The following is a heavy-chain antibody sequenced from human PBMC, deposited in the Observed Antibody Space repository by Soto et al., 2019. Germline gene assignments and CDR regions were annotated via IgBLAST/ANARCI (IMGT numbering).Heavy chain of an antibody. Sequence: VQLVESGGGVVQPGRSLRLSCAASGFTFSDYAMHWVRQAPGKGLEWVAVVSHDGRNTHYADSVKGRFTISRDSSKNTVSVEMTILRAEDTAVYYCAKGGRQWLVTSDFNCWGQGALVTVSS. V-gene: IGHV3-30*18. J-gene: IGHJ4*02. CDR2: VSHDGRNT. CDR3: AKGGRQWLVTSDFNC. D-gene: IGHD6-19*01. CDR1: GFTFSDYA.